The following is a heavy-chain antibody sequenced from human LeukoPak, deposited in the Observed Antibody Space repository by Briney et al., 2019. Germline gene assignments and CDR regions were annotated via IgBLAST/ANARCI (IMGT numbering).Heavy chain of an antibody. Sequence: GGSLRLSCAASGFTFSTYAMNWVRQAPGKGLEWVSLISRGGDVTYYADSVKGRFTISRDSSKNTLYLQMHSLRAEDTAVYYCAARPGEVAVPYDSWGQGTLVTVSS. D-gene: IGHD2-15*01. CDR2: ISRGGDVT. CDR1: GFTFSTYA. CDR3: AARPGEVAVPYDS. V-gene: IGHV3-23*01. J-gene: IGHJ4*02.